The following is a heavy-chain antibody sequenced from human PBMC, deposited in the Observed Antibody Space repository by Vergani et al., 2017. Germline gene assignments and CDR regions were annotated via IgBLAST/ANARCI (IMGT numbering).Heavy chain of an antibody. V-gene: IGHV4-39*02. J-gene: IGHJ4*02. CDR2: IYYSGST. Sequence: QLQLQESGPGLVKPSETLSLTCTVSGGSISSSSYYWGWIRQPPGKGLEWIGSIYYSGSTYYNPSLKSRVTISVDTSKNQFSLKLSSVTAADTAVYYCARELAAAGTVHHSTVDYWGQGT. CDR3: ARELAAAGTVHHSTVDY. D-gene: IGHD6-13*01. CDR1: GGSISSSSYY.